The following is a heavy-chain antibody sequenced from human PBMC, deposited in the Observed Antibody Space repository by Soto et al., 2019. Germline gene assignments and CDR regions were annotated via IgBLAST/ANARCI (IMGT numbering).Heavy chain of an antibody. CDR3: FYNYFDY. CDR1: GFTFNTYE. CDR2: ISVSGNII. Sequence: GGSLRLSCAASGFTFNTYEFNWVRQAPGKGLEWISYISVSGNIIKYADSVKGRFTISRDNAENSLHLQMTNLRVDDTGIYEWFYNYFDYWGQGTLVTVSS. J-gene: IGHJ4*02. D-gene: IGHD3-3*01. V-gene: IGHV3-48*03.